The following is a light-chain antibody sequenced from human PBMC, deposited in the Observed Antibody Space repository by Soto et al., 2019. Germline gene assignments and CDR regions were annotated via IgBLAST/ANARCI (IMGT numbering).Light chain of an antibody. Sequence: EIVLTQSPGTLSVSPGERATLSCRASQSVSTSYLAWYQQKPGQAPRLLIHGASSRASGIPDRFSGSGSGTDFTITISSLEPEDFAVYFCQQYGSSVKTFGQGTKVDIK. CDR2: GAS. CDR3: QQYGSSVKT. J-gene: IGKJ1*01. CDR1: QSVSTSY. V-gene: IGKV3-20*01.